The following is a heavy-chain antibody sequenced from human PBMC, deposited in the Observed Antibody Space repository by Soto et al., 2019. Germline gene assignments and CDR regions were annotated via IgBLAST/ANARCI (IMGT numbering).Heavy chain of an antibody. J-gene: IGHJ5*02. CDR3: ARHYCSGGSCLFGP. Sequence: GGSLRLSCAASGFTLSAMSWVRQAPGKGLEWVSTLSSSGDSTFYADSVKGRFTISRDNGKSSLYLQMNSLRAEDTAVYYCARHYCSGGSCLFGPWAREPWSPSPQ. CDR2: LSSSGDST. V-gene: IGHV3-23*01. D-gene: IGHD2-15*01. CDR1: GFTLSA.